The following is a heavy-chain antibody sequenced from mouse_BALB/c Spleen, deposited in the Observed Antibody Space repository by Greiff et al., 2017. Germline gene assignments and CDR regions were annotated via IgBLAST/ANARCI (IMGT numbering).Heavy chain of an antibody. D-gene: IGHD2-2*01. CDR2: IYPGGGYT. Sequence: QVHVKQSGAELVRPGTSVKISCKASGYTFTNYWLGWVKQRPGHGLEWIGDIYPGGGYTNYNEKFKGKATLTADTSSSNAYMQLSSLTSEDSAVYFCARSEGYGGDYFDYWGQGTTLTVSA. V-gene: IGHV1-63*02. CDR1: GYTFTNYW. CDR3: ARSEGYGGDYFDY. J-gene: IGHJ2*01.